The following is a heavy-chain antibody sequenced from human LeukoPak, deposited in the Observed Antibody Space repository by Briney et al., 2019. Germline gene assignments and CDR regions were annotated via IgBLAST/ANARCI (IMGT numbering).Heavy chain of an antibody. Sequence: SETLSLTCTVSGGSISSYYWSWIRQPPGKGLEWIGYIYYSGSTNYNPSLKSRVTISVDTSKNQFSLKLSSVTAADTAVYYCARFYYYGMDVWGQGTTVTVSS. CDR1: GGSISSYY. CDR2: IYYSGST. CDR3: ARFYYYGMDV. J-gene: IGHJ6*02. V-gene: IGHV4-59*12.